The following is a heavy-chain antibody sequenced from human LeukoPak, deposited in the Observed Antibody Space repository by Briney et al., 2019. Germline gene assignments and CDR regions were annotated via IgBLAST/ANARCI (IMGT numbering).Heavy chain of an antibody. V-gene: IGHV3-33*01. CDR2: IWYDGSNK. J-gene: IGHJ4*02. D-gene: IGHD5-12*01. CDR1: GFTFSSYG. CDR3: AAGYSGYDYVSY. Sequence: PGGSLRLPCAASGFTFSSYGMHWVRQAPGKGLEWVAVIWYDGSNKYYADSVKGRFTISRDNSKNTLYLQMNSLRAEDTAVYYCAAGYSGYDYVSYWGQGTLVTVSS.